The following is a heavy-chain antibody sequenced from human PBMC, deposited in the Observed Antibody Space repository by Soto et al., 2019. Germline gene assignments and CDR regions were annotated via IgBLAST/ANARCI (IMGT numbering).Heavy chain of an antibody. CDR3: ARYFRGTGRYFFDY. J-gene: IGHJ4*02. CDR2: INQDGGGT. D-gene: IGHD1-1*01. Sequence: GGSLRLSCVASGFTLINSFMGWVRQAPGKGLEWVANINQDGGGTYYVDSVEGRFTISRDNAKDSLYLQMNSLRGEDTAVYYCARYFRGTGRYFFDYWGQGTLVTVSS. V-gene: IGHV3-7*03. CDR1: GFTLINSF.